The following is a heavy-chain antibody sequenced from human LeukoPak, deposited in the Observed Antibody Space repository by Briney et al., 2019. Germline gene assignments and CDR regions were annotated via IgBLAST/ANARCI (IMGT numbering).Heavy chain of an antibody. D-gene: IGHD6-13*01. CDR1: GYTFTSYY. CDR2: INPSGGST. J-gene: IGHJ6*02. CDR3: ARDPIAAAELIYYYYGMDV. V-gene: IGHV1-46*01. Sequence: ASVKVSCKASGYTFTSYYMHRVRQAPGQGLEWMGIINPSGGSTSYAQKFQGRVTMTRDTSTSTVYMELSSLRSEDTAVYYCARDPIAAAELIYYYYGMDVWGQGTAVTVSS.